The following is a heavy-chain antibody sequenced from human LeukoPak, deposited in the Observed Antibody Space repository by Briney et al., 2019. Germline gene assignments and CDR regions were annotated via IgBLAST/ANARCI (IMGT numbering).Heavy chain of an antibody. CDR1: GFSFSDYN. Sequence: GGSLRLSCAASGFSFSDYNMNWVRQAPGKGLEWVSSITSSSSYMYYADSVKGRFTISRDNAGNSLYLQMDSLRAEDTAVYYCARGGGNSPVSSVHWGQGTLVTVSS. V-gene: IGHV3-21*01. CDR2: ITSSSSYM. D-gene: IGHD4-23*01. CDR3: ARGGGNSPVSSVH. J-gene: IGHJ4*02.